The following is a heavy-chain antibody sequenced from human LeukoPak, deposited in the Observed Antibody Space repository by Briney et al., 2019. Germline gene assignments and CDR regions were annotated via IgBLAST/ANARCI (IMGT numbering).Heavy chain of an antibody. CDR3: ARSPLTMIVLYFDY. CDR1: GFTFSNYG. CDR2: ISGSGGST. V-gene: IGHV3-23*01. D-gene: IGHD3-22*01. Sequence: GGSLRLSCAASGFTFSNYGMSWVRQAPGKGLEWVSAISGSGGSTYYADSVKGRFTISRDNSKNTLYLQMNSLRAEDTAVYYCARSPLTMIVLYFDYWGQGTLVTVSS. J-gene: IGHJ4*02.